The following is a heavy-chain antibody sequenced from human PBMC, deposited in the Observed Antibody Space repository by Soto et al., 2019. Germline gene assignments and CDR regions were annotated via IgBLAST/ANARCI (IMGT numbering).Heavy chain of an antibody. V-gene: IGHV1-69*06. CDR3: DTPGGFLYGLDV. CDR1: GGTFSSNA. J-gene: IGHJ6*02. Sequence: SVKVSCKASGGTFSSNAINWVRQAPGQGLEWMGGIIPTFGTANYAQKFQGRVTIIADKFTGTVYMELSSLRSEDTAVYYCDTPGGFLYGLDVWGQGTTVTVSS. CDR2: IIPTFGTA. D-gene: IGHD1-26*01.